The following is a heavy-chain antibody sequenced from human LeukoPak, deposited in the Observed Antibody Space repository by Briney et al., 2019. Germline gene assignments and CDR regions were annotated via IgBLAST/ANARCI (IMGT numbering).Heavy chain of an antibody. CDR3: AKDPNFYYCMDV. Sequence: GGSLRLSCAGSAFTFSSDSMNWVRQAPGKGLEWVSSISGSSSDIYYADSVKGRFTISRDNSKNRLYLQMNSLRAEDTAVYYCAKDPNFYYCMDVWGKGTTVTISS. CDR2: ISGSSSDI. V-gene: IGHV3-21*04. CDR1: AFTFSSDS. J-gene: IGHJ6*03.